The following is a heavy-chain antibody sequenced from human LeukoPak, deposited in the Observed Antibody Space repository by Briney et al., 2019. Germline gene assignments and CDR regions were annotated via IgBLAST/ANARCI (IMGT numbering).Heavy chain of an antibody. D-gene: IGHD2-15*01. J-gene: IGHJ3*02. CDR2: ITGSGGDT. CDR3: SKRMDVVMGTSQAFAI. Sequence: GGSLRLSCAASGFTFSSYAMSWVRQAPGKGLEWVSSITGSGGDTFYADSVKGRFTISRDNSRNMMYLQMNSLRGEDTAVYYCSKRMDVVMGTSQAFAIWGQGTMVTVSS. CDR1: GFTFSSYA. V-gene: IGHV3-23*01.